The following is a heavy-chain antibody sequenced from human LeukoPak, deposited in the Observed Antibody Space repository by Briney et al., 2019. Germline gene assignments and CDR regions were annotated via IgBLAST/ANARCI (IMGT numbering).Heavy chain of an antibody. J-gene: IGHJ4*02. CDR2: INHSGST. CDR1: GGSFSGYY. Sequence: SETLSLTCAVFGGSFSGYYWSWIRQPPGKGLDWIGEINHSGSTNYNPSLKSRVTISVDTSKNQFSLKLSSVTAADTAVYYCARGMGSGYYGSGSPGYWGQGTLVTVSS. V-gene: IGHV4-34*01. CDR3: ARGMGSGYYGSGSPGY. D-gene: IGHD3-10*01.